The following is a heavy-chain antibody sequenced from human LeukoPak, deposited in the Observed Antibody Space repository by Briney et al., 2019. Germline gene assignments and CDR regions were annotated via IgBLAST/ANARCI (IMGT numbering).Heavy chain of an antibody. V-gene: IGHV4-61*02. Sequence: KPSETLSLTCTVSGGSISSGRYYWNWIRQSAGKGLEWIGRIYKDGNTDYNPSFRSRATMSMDTSRNQFSLNLDSVTAADTAVYYCAREGGGLWFGEFPTKDWGQGTLVTVSS. CDR1: GGSISSGRYY. CDR2: IYKDGNT. D-gene: IGHD3-10*01. CDR3: AREGGGLWFGEFPTKD. J-gene: IGHJ4*02.